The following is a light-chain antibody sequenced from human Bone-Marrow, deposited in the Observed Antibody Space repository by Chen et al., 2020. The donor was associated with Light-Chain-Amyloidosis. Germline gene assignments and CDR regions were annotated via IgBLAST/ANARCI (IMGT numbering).Light chain of an antibody. J-gene: IGLJ3*02. Sequence: SYVLTQPSSVSVAPGQTATIAFGGNNIGSTSVHWYQQTPGQAPLLVVYDDSDRPSGIPERLSGSNAGNTATLTISRVEAEDEADYYCQVWDRSSDRPVFGGGTKLTVL. V-gene: IGLV3-21*02. CDR1: NIGSTS. CDR3: QVWDRSSDRPV. CDR2: DDS.